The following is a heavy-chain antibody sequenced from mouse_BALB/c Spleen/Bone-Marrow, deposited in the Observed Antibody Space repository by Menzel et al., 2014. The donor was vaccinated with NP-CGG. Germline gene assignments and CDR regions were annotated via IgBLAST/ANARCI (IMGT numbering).Heavy chain of an antibody. D-gene: IGHD2-1*01. Sequence: VQLQQSGAELVRPGVSVKISCKGSGYTFTDYAMHWVKQSHAKSPEWIGVISTYYGDASYNQKFKGKATMTVDESSSTAYMELARLTSEDSAIYYCAREGGNFPWFAYWGQGTLVTVSA. CDR2: ISTYYGDA. CDR3: AREGGNFPWFAY. V-gene: IGHV1S137*01. J-gene: IGHJ3*01. CDR1: GYTFTDYA.